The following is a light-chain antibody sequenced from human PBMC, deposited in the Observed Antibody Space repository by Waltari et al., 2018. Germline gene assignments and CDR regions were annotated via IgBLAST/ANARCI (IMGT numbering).Light chain of an antibody. J-gene: IGKJ2*01. CDR1: QSVSSN. CDR2: GAS. V-gene: IGKV3-15*01. Sequence: ILMTQSPATLSVSPGERATLSCRTSQSVSSNLAWYQQKPGQAPRLLICGASTRATGIAARFSGSGSGTEFTLTISGLQSEEFALYYCQQYNNWPYTFGQGTKLEIK. CDR3: QQYNNWPYT.